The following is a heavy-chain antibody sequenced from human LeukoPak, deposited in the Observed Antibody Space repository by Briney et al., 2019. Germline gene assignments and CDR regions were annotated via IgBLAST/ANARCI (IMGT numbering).Heavy chain of an antibody. CDR3: ARVSGLNYDFWSGYPYYFDY. J-gene: IGHJ4*02. CDR2: IYYSGST. CDR1: GGSISSGDYY. D-gene: IGHD3-3*01. Sequence: SQTLSLTCTVSGGSISSGDYYWSWIRQPPGKGLEWIGYIYYSGSTYYNPSLKSRVTISVDTSKNQFSLKLSSVTAADTAVYYCARVSGLNYDFWSGYPYYFDYWGQETLVTVSS. V-gene: IGHV4-30-4*08.